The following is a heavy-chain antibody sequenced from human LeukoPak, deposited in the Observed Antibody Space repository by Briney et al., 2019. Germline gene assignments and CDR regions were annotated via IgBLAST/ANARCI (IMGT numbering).Heavy chain of an antibody. CDR1: GFTFSSYG. J-gene: IGHJ6*03. V-gene: IGHV3-23*01. CDR3: AGGVDILTGYVTRYYYYMDV. CDR2: ISGSGGST. D-gene: IGHD3-9*01. Sequence: GGSLRLSCAASGFTFSSYGMSWVRQAPGKGLEWVSAISGSGGSTYYADSVKGRFTISRDNSKNTLYLQMNSLRAEDTAVYYCAGGVDILTGYVTRYYYYMDVWGKGTTVTISS.